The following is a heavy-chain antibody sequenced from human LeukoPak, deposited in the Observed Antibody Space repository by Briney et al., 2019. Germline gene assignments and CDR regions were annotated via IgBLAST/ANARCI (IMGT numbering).Heavy chain of an antibody. J-gene: IGHJ5*02. CDR1: GYTFTRYF. Sequence: GASVKVSCKASGYTFTRYFMHWVRQAPGQGLEWMGRINPSAGSATYAQNMQGRVTMTRDTSTSTVYMELSSLRSEDTAVYYCARDRDSSGYYYVSNWFDPWGQGTLVTVSS. CDR2: INPSAGSA. V-gene: IGHV1-46*04. CDR3: ARDRDSSGYYYVSNWFDP. D-gene: IGHD3-22*01.